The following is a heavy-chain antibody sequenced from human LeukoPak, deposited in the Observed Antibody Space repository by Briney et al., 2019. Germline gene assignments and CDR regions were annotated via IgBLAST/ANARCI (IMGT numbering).Heavy chain of an antibody. J-gene: IGHJ4*02. CDR1: GFTFSSYA. CDR3: AKDLGRYRNNYFDY. V-gene: IGHV3-23*01. CDR2: ISGSGGST. D-gene: IGHD1-26*01. Sequence: PGGSLRLSCAASGFTFSSYAMSWVRQAPGKGLEWVSGISGSGGSTYYADSVKGRFTISRDDSKNTLYLQMNSLRAEDTAVYYCAKDLGRYRNNYFDYWGQGTLVTVSS.